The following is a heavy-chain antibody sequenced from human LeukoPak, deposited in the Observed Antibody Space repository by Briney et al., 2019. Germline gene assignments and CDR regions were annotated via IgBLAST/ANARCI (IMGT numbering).Heavy chain of an antibody. D-gene: IGHD3-22*01. CDR3: ARAKGRENYYDKEPRTYYFDY. CDR1: GGSFSGYY. Sequence: PSETLSLTCAVYGGSFSGYYWSWIRQPPGKGLEWIGYIYYSGNTNYNPSLKSRVTISVDTSKNQFSLKLSSVTAADTAVYYCARAKGRENYYDKEPRTYYFDYWGQGTLVTVSS. J-gene: IGHJ4*02. CDR2: IYYSGNT. V-gene: IGHV4-59*01.